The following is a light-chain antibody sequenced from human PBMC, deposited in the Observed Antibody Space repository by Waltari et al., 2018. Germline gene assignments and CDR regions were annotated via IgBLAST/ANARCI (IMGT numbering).Light chain of an antibody. CDR3: AVWDDSLSGRV. CDR2: RNN. Sequence: QSVLTQPPSASGTPGPRVTISCSGSRSNIGNNYVYWYQQPPGTAPKLLIYRNNQRPSGVPDRFSGSKSGTSASLAISGLRSEDEADYYCAVWDDSLSGRVFGGGTKVTVL. CDR1: RSNIGNNY. V-gene: IGLV1-47*01. J-gene: IGLJ3*02.